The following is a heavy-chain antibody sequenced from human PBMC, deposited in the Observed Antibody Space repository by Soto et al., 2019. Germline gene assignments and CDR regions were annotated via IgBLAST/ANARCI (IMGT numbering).Heavy chain of an antibody. Sequence: SETLSLTCAVSRGSISSSNWWSWVRQPPGKGLEWIGEIYHSGSTNYNPSLKSRVTISVDKSKNQFSLKLSSVTAADTAVYYCARVIGQLELLGYYFDYWGQGTLVTVSS. D-gene: IGHD1-1*01. V-gene: IGHV4-4*02. CDR2: IYHSGST. J-gene: IGHJ4*02. CDR3: ARVIGQLELLGYYFDY. CDR1: RGSISSSNW.